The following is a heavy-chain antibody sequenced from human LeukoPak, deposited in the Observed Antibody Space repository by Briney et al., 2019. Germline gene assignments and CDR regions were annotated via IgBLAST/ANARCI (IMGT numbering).Heavy chain of an antibody. CDR2: ISGSGGST. J-gene: IGHJ4*02. V-gene: IGHV3-23*01. Sequence: GGSLRLSCAASGFTVSSNYMSWVRQAPGKGLEWVSAISGSGGSTYYADSVKGRFTISRDNSKNTLYLQMNSLRAEDTAVYYCAKYYGGNSWVCDYWGQGTLVTVSS. D-gene: IGHD4-23*01. CDR1: GFTVSSNY. CDR3: AKYYGGNSWVCDY.